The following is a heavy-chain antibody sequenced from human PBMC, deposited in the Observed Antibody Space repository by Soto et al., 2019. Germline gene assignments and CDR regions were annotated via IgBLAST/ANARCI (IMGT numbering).Heavy chain of an antibody. Sequence: SETLSLTCAVSGGSFSGYFWSWIRQPPGKGLEWIGEIIPSGGTNYNPSLKSRVTISVDTSKNQFSLRLSSVTAADTAVYYCARRLAVTGTLEYYFDYWGQGSLVTVSS. CDR3: ARRLAVTGTLEYYFDY. CDR1: GGSFSGYF. D-gene: IGHD6-19*01. CDR2: IIPSGGT. V-gene: IGHV4-34*12. J-gene: IGHJ4*02.